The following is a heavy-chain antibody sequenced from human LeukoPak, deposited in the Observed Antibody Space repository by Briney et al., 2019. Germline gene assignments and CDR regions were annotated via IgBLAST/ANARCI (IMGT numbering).Heavy chain of an antibody. Sequence: GGSLRLSCAASGFTFSSYSMNWVRQAPGKGLEWVSSISSSSSYIYYADSVKGRFTISRDNAKNSVYLQMNSLRAEDTAVYYCAKDSDSGAYDHWGQGTLVTVSS. CDR2: ISSSSSYI. V-gene: IGHV3-21*01. J-gene: IGHJ5*02. CDR1: GFTFSSYS. D-gene: IGHD6-19*01. CDR3: AKDSDSGAYDH.